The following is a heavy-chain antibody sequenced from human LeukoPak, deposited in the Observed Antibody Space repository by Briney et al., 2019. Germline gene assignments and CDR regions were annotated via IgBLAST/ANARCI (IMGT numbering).Heavy chain of an antibody. V-gene: IGHV4-34*01. D-gene: IGHD2-21*02. CDR1: GGSFSGYY. J-gene: IGHJ4*02. CDR3: ARVRLAYCGGDCYSTKFDY. Sequence: SETLSLTCAVYGGSFSGYYWSWIRQPPGKGLEWIGEINHSGSTNYNPSLKSRVTISVDTSKNQFSLKLSSVTAADTAVYYCARVRLAYCGGDCYSTKFDYWGQGTLVTVSS. CDR2: INHSGST.